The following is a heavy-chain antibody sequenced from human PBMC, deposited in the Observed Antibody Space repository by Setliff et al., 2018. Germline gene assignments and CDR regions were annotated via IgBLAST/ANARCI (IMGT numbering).Heavy chain of an antibody. CDR2: IYSGGYT. J-gene: IGHJ4*02. CDR3: ARDWRDYGAMGY. CDR1: GFTVSSSY. Sequence: GGSLRLSCAASGFTVSSSYMSWVRQAPGKGLEWVSIIYSGGYTNYADSVKGRFTISRDNAKNSLYLQMNSLRAEDTAVYYCARDWRDYGAMGYWGQGTLVTVSS. D-gene: IGHD4-17*01. V-gene: IGHV3-53*01.